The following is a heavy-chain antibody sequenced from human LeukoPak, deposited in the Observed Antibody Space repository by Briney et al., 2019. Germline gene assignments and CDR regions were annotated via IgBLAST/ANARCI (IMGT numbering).Heavy chain of an antibody. D-gene: IGHD4-17*01. CDR3: ARRGDYGDDYAFDI. CDR1: GYSFTTYW. Sequence: GESLKISWQGSGYSFTTYWIGWVRQMPGKGLEWMGNFFSGDSDTKYSPSFQGQVTISADKSISTAYLQWRSLKALDTAMYYCARRGDYGDDYAFDIWGQGTMVTVSS. J-gene: IGHJ3*02. CDR2: FFSGDSDT. V-gene: IGHV5-51*01.